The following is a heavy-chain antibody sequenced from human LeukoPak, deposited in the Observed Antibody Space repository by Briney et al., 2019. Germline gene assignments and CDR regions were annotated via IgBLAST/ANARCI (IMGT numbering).Heavy chain of an antibody. CDR3: ARDRITGTTRWFDP. CDR2: INPNSGGT. Sequence: ASVKVSCKASGHTFTGYYMHWVRQAPGQGLEWMGWINPNSGGTNYAQKFQGRVTMTRDTSISTAYMELSRLRSDDTAVYYCARDRITGTTRWFDPWGQGTLVTVSS. CDR1: GHTFTGYY. D-gene: IGHD1-20*01. V-gene: IGHV1-2*02. J-gene: IGHJ5*02.